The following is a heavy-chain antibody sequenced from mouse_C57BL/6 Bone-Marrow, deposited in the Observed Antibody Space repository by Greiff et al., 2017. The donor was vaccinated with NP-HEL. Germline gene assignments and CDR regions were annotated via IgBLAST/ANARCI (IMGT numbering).Heavy chain of an antibody. CDR2: IWGVGSR. CDR1: GFSLTSYG. J-gene: IGHJ3*01. CDR3: ASLTSWFAY. V-gene: IGHV2-6*01. D-gene: IGHD1-3*01. Sequence: QVQLKESGPGLVAPSQSLSITCTVSGFSLTSYGVDWVRQSPGKGLEWLGVIWGVGSRNYYSALKSRLSIRKDNSKGQVFLKMNSLQTDDTAMYYGASLTSWFAYGGQGTLVTVSA.